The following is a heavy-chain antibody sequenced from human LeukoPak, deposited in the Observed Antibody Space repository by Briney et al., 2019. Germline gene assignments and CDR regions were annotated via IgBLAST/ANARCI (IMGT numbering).Heavy chain of an antibody. CDR1: GFTFSSYS. Sequence: GGSLRLSCAASGFTFSSYSMNWVRQAPGKGLEWVSSISSSSSYIYYADSVKGRFTISGDNAKNSLYLQMNSLKTEDTAVYYCTTGLPYYYDSSGYYSIYAFDIWGQGTMVTVSS. D-gene: IGHD3-22*01. V-gene: IGHV3-21*03. CDR2: ISSSSSYI. J-gene: IGHJ3*02. CDR3: TTGLPYYYDSSGYYSIYAFDI.